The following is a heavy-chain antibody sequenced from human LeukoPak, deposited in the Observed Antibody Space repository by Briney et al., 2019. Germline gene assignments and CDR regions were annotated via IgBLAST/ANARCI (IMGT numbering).Heavy chain of an antibody. D-gene: IGHD1-26*01. J-gene: IGHJ4*02. CDR1: GFTFSSYG. CDR2: IRYDGSNK. Sequence: QSGGSLRLSCAASGFTFSSYGMHWVRQAPGKGLEWVAFIRYDGSNKYYADSVKGRFTISRDNSKNTLYLQMNSLRAEDTTVYYCAKDRGEWELPDYWCQGTLVTVSS. V-gene: IGHV3-30*02. CDR3: AKDRGEWELPDY.